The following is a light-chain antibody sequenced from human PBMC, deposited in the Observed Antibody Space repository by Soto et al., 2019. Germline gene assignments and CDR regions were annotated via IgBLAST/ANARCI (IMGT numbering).Light chain of an antibody. CDR2: GAS. Sequence: EIVLTQSPDTVSLSPGETATLSCRASQSVNSNYLAWYQHKPGQAPRLLIYGASNRATGIPDRFSGSGSGTDFSLTISRLEPEAFAVFYCQQYDNSITFGQGTRLE. CDR1: QSVNSNY. J-gene: IGKJ5*01. V-gene: IGKV3-20*01. CDR3: QQYDNSIT.